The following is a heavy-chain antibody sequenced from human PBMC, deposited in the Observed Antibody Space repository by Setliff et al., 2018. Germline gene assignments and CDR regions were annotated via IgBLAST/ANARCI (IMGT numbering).Heavy chain of an antibody. CDR3: ARHKSNGSGSYPSLYMDV. CDR2: IYYSGST. D-gene: IGHD3-10*01. Sequence: SETLSLTCRVSGGSIGSGNYYWGLIRQPPGKGLEWVATIYYSGSTCSNPSLKSRLIISVDAPDNQFSVKLSSVTAADTAVCYCARHKSNGSGSYPSLYMDVWGKGIMVNVSS. V-gene: IGHV4-39*01. CDR1: GGSIGSGNYY. J-gene: IGHJ6*03.